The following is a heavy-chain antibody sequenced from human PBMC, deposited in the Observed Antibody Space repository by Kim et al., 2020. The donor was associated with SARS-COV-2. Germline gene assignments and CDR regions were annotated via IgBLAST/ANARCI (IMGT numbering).Heavy chain of an antibody. Sequence: SETLSLTCAVYGGSFSGYYWSWIRQPPGKGLEWIGEINHSGSTNYNPSLKSRVTISVDTSKNQFSLKLSPVTAADTAVYYCARGGPLRGAIGNWFDPWGHGTLVTVSS. CDR2: INHSGST. V-gene: IGHV4-34*01. J-gene: IGHJ5*02. CDR3: ARGGPLRGAIGNWFDP. CDR1: GGSFSGYY. D-gene: IGHD3-10*01.